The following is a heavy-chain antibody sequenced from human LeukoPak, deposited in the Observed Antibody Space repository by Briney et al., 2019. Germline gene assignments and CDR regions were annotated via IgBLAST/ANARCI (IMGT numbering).Heavy chain of an antibody. CDR2: INPNSGGT. CDR1: GYTFTGYY. CDR3: ARVTYSSGWFDY. V-gene: IGHV1-2*02. J-gene: IGHJ4*02. D-gene: IGHD6-19*01. Sequence: ASVKVSCKASGYTFTGYYVHWVRQAPRQGLEWMGWINPNSGGTNYAQKFQGRVTMTRDTSISTAYMELSRLTSDDTAVYYCARVTYSSGWFDYWGQGTLVTVSS.